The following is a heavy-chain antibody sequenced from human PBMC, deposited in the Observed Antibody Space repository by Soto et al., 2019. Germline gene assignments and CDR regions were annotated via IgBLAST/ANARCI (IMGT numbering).Heavy chain of an antibody. V-gene: IGHV4-39*01. J-gene: IGHJ3*01. D-gene: IGHD6-13*01. CDR1: GGIKSRRTYH. CDR2: IYYSGRT. CDR3: VSHSSGDSRGWQPF. Sequence: SHPKTGSGGIKSRRTYHLGWIPQPPRKGLEGIASIYYSGRTHYNPSLESRVTISVDTSKNQFSLRLSSVTAADTAVYFCVSHSSGDSRGWQPFWGQGTLVP.